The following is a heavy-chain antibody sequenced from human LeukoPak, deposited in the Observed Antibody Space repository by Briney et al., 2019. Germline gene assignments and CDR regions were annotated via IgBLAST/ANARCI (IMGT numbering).Heavy chain of an antibody. CDR3: ARGPPYSSGWQLLFDP. V-gene: IGHV1-8*01. Sequence: ASVKVSCKASGYTFTSYDINWVRQATGPGLEWMGWMNSNSGNTGYAQKFQGRVTMTRNTSISTAYMELSSLRSEDTAVYYCARGPPYSSGWQLLFDPWGQGTLVTVSS. CDR2: MNSNSGNT. CDR1: GYTFTSYD. D-gene: IGHD6-19*01. J-gene: IGHJ5*02.